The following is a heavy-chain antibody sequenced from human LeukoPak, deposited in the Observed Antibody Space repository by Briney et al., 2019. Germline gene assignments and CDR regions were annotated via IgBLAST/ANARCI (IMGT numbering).Heavy chain of an antibody. CDR3: ARDGLINYDILTGYSY. J-gene: IGHJ4*02. CDR2: INPSGGST. V-gene: IGHV1-46*01. D-gene: IGHD3-9*01. Sequence: ASVKVSCTASGYTFTSYYMHWVRQAPGQGLEWMGIINPSGGSTSYAQKFQGRVTMTRDMSTSTVYMELSSLRSEDTAVYYCARDGLINYDILTGYSYWGQGTLVTVSS. CDR1: GYTFTSYY.